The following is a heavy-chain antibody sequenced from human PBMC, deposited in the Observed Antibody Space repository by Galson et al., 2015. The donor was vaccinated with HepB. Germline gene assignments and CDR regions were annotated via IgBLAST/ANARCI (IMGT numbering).Heavy chain of an antibody. CDR1: GGSISSYY. D-gene: IGHD5-24*01. J-gene: IGHJ4*02. Sequence: ETLSLTCTVSGGSISSYYWSWIRQPPGKGLEWIAYIYYSGSTNYNPSLKSRVTILVDTSKNQFSLKLSSVTAADTAVYYCARVRVEMATITFDYWGQGTLVTVSS. CDR2: IYYSGST. V-gene: IGHV4-59*01. CDR3: ARVRVEMATITFDY.